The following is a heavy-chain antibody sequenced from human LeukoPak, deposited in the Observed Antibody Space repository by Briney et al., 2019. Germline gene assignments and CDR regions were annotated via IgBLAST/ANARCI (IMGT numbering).Heavy chain of an antibody. V-gene: IGHV3-53*01. Sequence: GGSLRLTCAASGFTVSSIHMVWVRQAPGKGLEWVSVTYTGGNSYYADSVKGRFIISRDISKNTLYLQMNSLRAEDSALYYCARGGRGSAAVVAPRSFDIWGQGTMVTVSS. CDR1: GFTVSSIH. J-gene: IGHJ3*02. CDR3: ARGGRGSAAVVAPRSFDI. CDR2: TYTGGNS. D-gene: IGHD3-22*01.